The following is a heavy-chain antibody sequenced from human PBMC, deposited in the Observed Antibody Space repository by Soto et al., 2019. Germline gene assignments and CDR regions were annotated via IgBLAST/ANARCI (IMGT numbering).Heavy chain of an antibody. CDR2: ISAYNGHT. CDR1: GYTFTSYG. J-gene: IGHJ4*02. CDR3: AISRTILIRNNDY. Sequence: QVQLVQSGAEVKKPGASVKVSGKASGYTFTSYGISWVRQAPGQGLEWMGWISAYNGHTNYAQKLQGRVTMTTDTSTSKAYMELRSLRSGDTAVYCCAISRTILIRNNDYWGQGTLVTVSS. D-gene: IGHD3-16*01. V-gene: IGHV1-18*01.